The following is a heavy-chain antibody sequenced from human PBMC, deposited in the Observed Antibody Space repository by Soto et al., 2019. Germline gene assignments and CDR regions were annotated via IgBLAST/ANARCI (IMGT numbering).Heavy chain of an antibody. CDR2: IYYSGST. CDR1: GGSISSGGYY. J-gene: IGHJ4*02. Sequence: QVQLQESGPGLVKPSQILSLTCTVSGGSISSGGYYWSWIRQHPGKGLEWIGYIYYSGSTYYNPSLKSRVTITVDTSKNQFSLKLSSVTAADTAVYYCAREWRDYYFDYLGQGTLVTVSS. CDR3: AREWRDYYFDY. V-gene: IGHV4-31*03.